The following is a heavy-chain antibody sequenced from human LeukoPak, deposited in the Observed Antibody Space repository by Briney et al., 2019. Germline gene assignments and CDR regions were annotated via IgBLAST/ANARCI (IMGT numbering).Heavy chain of an antibody. CDR3: ARGLYLGAFDI. CDR2: IYYSGST. Sequence: KASQTLSLTCTVSGGSISSGGYYWSWIRQHPGKGLEWIGYIYYSGSTYYNPSLKTRLTISVGTSKNQFSLKLSSVTAADTAVYYCARGLYLGAFDIWGQGTMVTVSS. J-gene: IGHJ3*02. D-gene: IGHD3-16*01. CDR1: GGSISSGGYY. V-gene: IGHV4-31*03.